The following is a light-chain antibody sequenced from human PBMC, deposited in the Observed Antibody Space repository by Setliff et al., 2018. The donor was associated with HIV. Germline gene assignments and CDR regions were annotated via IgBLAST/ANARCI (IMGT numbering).Light chain of an antibody. V-gene: IGLV2-14*03. CDR2: DVS. CDR1: SSDLGGYNY. Sequence: QSALTQPASVSGSPGQSITIPCTGTSSDLGGYNYVSWYQQHPGKAPQLMISDVSNRPSGVSNRFSGSKSGNTASLTISGLQAEDEADYYCSSYTSRTPLYVFGTGTKVTVL. J-gene: IGLJ1*01. CDR3: SSYTSRTPLYV.